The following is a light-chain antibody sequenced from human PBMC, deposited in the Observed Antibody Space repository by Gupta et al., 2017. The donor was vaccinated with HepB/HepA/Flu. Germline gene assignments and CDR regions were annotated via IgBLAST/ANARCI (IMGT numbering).Light chain of an antibody. CDR3: QPVNNWAPGVT. V-gene: IGKV3-15*01. Sequence: EIVMTQSPATLSVSPGERATLSCRASQSVSSNLAWYQQKPGQAPRLLIYGASTRATWIPARFNGHGVGNEVTLTIRRRQSEGFGVYYCQPVNNWAPGVTFRPWAKVDIK. CDR2: GAS. J-gene: IGKJ3*01. CDR1: QSVSSN.